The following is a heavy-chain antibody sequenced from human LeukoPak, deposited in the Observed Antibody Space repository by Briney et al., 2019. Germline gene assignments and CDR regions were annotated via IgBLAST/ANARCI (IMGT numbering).Heavy chain of an antibody. CDR1: GFIFSDHY. V-gene: IGHV3-72*01. D-gene: IGHD6-13*01. CDR2: TRNKANGYTT. Sequence: GSLRLSCAASGFIFSDHYMDWVRQAPGKGLEWVGRTRNKANGYTTEYAASVKGRFTISRDDSKNSLYLQMNSLKTEDTAVYYCARTYSSSWSRTYFDYWGQGTLVTVSS. CDR3: ARTYSSSWSRTYFDY. J-gene: IGHJ4*02.